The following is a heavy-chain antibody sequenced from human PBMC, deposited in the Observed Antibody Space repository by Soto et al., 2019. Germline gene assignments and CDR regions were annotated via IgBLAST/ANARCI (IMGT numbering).Heavy chain of an antibody. D-gene: IGHD2-2*01. CDR1: GGTFSSYA. CDR3: ATEPTSCSSTSCPYGDAFDI. Sequence: SVKVSCKASGGTFSSYAISWVRQAPGQGLEWMGGIIPIFGTANYAQKFQGRVTITADESTSTAYMELSSLRSEDTAVYYCATEPTSCSSTSCPYGDAFDIWGQGTMVTVSS. CDR2: IIPIFGTA. V-gene: IGHV1-69*13. J-gene: IGHJ3*02.